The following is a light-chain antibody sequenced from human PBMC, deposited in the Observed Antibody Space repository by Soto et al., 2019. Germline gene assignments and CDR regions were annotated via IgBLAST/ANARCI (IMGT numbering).Light chain of an antibody. CDR3: QQYFEWPPMT. Sequence: VMTQSPATLSVSPGERATLSCWASETVATNLAWYQQKPGQAPRLLISGASTRAAGISDRFRGSGSGTEFTLTTSSLRSEDSAIYYCQQYFEWPPMTIGQGTKVEI. CDR1: ETVATN. V-gene: IGKV3-15*01. J-gene: IGKJ1*01. CDR2: GAS.